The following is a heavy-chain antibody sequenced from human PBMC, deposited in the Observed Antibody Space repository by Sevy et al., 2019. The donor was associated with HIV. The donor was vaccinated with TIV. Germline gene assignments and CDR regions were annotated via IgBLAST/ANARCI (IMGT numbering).Heavy chain of an antibody. CDR2: ISSTGNFE. CDR1: GFRLNTYA. V-gene: IGHV3-30*04. CDR3: ARDAGYTTKFHPLH. Sequence: GGSLRLSCSGSGFRLNTYAMHWVRQAPGKGLEWVSVISSTGNFESYAASVKGRFTISKDNSKNTVSLQMNSLRPEDTAMYYCARDAGYTTKFHPLHWGQGTLVTVSS. D-gene: IGHD5-12*01. J-gene: IGHJ4*02.